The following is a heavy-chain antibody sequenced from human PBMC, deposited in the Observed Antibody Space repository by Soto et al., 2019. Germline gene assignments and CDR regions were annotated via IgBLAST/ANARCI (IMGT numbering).Heavy chain of an antibody. J-gene: IGHJ4*02. D-gene: IGHD2-15*01. CDR1: GGSISSSSYY. Sequence: PSETLSLTCTVSGGSISSSSYYWGWIRQPPGKGLEWIGSIYYSGSTYYNPSLKSRVTISVDTSKNQFSLKLSSVTAADTAVYYCARQGGGKRYIDYWGQGTLVTVS. V-gene: IGHV4-39*01. CDR2: IYYSGST. CDR3: ARQGGGKRYIDY.